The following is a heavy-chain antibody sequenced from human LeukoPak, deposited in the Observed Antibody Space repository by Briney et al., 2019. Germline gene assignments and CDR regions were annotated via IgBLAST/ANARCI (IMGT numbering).Heavy chain of an antibody. CDR3: ANRGRYRGYEP. J-gene: IGHJ5*02. CDR1: GFTFSSYA. V-gene: IGHV3-23*01. CDR2: ISGSGGST. Sequence: GGSLRLSCAASGFTFSSYAMSWVRQAPGKGLEWGSAISGSGGSTYYADSVKGRFTISRDNSKNTLYLQMNSLRAEDTAVYYCANRGRYRGYEPWGQGTLVTVST. D-gene: IGHD5-12*01.